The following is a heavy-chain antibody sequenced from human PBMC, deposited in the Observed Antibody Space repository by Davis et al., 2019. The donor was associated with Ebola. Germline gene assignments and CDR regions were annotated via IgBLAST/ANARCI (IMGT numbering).Heavy chain of an antibody. D-gene: IGHD3-10*01. J-gene: IGHJ4*02. V-gene: IGHV3-7*03. CDR2: IKQDGSEK. Sequence: GESLKISCKGSGYSFTSYWMSWVRQAPGKGLEWVANIKQDGSEKYYVDSVKGRFTISRDNAKNSLYLQMNSLRAEDTAVYYCARSWITMVRGWGQGTLVTVSS. CDR3: ARSWITMVRG. CDR1: GYSFTSYW.